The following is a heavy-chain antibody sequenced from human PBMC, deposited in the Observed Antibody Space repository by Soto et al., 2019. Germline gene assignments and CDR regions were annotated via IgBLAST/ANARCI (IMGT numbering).Heavy chain of an antibody. Sequence: ETLSLTCAVYGGSFSGYYWSWIRQPPGKGLEWIGEINHSGSTNYNPSLKSRVTISVDTSKNQFSLKLSSVTAADTAVYYCARGERAQTGAIFWSGYEALDYWGQGTLVTVSS. D-gene: IGHD3-3*01. CDR1: GGSFSGYY. CDR2: INHSGST. V-gene: IGHV4-34*01. J-gene: IGHJ4*02. CDR3: ARGERAQTGAIFWSGYEALDY.